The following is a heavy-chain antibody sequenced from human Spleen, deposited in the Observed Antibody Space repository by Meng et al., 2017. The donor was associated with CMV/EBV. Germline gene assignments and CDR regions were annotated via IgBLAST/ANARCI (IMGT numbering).Heavy chain of an antibody. J-gene: IGHJ4*02. CDR2: ISYDGSNK. D-gene: IGHD1-26*01. Sequence: GESLKISCAASGFTFSSYAMHWVRQAPGKGLEWVAVISYDGSNKYYADSVKGRFTISRDNSKNTLYLQMNSLRAEDTALYYCAKDTYSGSYRLFDYWGQGTLVTVSS. V-gene: IGHV3-30-3*01. CDR3: AKDTYSGSYRLFDY. CDR1: GFTFSSYA.